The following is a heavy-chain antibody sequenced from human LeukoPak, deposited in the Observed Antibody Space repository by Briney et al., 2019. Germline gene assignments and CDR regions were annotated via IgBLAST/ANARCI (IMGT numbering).Heavy chain of an antibody. CDR1: GFTFSSYS. V-gene: IGHV3-21*01. CDR3: AAGSGSYRDWSDP. CDR2: ISSSSSYI. Sequence: GGSLRLSCAASGFTFSSYSMNWVRQAPGKGLEWVSSISSSSSYIYYADSVKGRFTISRDNAKNSLYLQMNSLRAEDTAVYYCAAGSGSYRDWSDPWGQGTLVTVSS. J-gene: IGHJ5*02. D-gene: IGHD3-10*01.